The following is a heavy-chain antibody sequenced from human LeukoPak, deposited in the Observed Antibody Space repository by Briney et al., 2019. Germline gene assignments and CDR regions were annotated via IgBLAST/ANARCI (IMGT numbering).Heavy chain of an antibody. J-gene: IGHJ4*02. Sequence: GGSLRLSCASSGFTFRRYDMNWVRQVPGKWLEWVSFISSSMISIHYADSVQGRFTISRDNARNILYLQMNSLRAEDTAVYYCARVYDVLTGGFDHWGQGALVTVSS. V-gene: IGHV3-21*01. CDR1: GFTFRRYD. CDR2: ISSSMISI. D-gene: IGHD3-9*01. CDR3: ARVYDVLTGGFDH.